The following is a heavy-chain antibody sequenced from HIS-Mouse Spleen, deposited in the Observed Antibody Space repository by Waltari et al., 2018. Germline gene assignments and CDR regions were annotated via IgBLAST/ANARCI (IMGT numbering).Heavy chain of an antibody. D-gene: IGHD3-9*01. Sequence: QLQLQESGPGLVKPSETLSLTCTVSGGSISSSSYYWGWIRQPQRKGLEWIGSIYYSGSTYYNPSLKSRVTISVDTSKNQFSLKLSSVTAADTAVYYCARHYYDILTGYYNPFDYWGQGTLVTVSS. J-gene: IGHJ4*02. V-gene: IGHV4-39*01. CDR1: GGSISSSSYY. CDR2: IYYSGST. CDR3: ARHYYDILTGYYNPFDY.